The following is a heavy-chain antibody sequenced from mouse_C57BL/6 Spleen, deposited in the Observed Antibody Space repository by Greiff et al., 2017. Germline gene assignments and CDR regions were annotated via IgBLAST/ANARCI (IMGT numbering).Heavy chain of an antibody. Sequence: ESGPGLVKPSQSMSLTCSVTGYSITSGYYWNWIRQFPGNKLEWMGYISYDGSNNYNPSLQNRISITRDTSKNQFFLTLNSVTTEDTATYYCARGEDWMDYWGQGTSVTVSS. CDR3: ARGEDWMDY. V-gene: IGHV3-6*01. J-gene: IGHJ4*01. CDR2: ISYDGSN. CDR1: GYSITSGYY.